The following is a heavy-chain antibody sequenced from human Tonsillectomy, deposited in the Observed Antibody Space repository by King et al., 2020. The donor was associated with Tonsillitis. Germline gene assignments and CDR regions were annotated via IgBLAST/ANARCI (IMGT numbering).Heavy chain of an antibody. Sequence: VQLVESGGGLVQPGGSLRLSCAGSGFTFSDYWMHWVRPAPGEGLVWGSGINSDGSSINYADSVKGRITITRDIAKNTLYLQMNGLRAEDTAVYYCARVTTGAFDIWGQGTMVTVSS. CDR3: ARVTTGAFDI. CDR2: INSDGSSI. D-gene: IGHD4-17*01. V-gene: IGHV3-74*01. J-gene: IGHJ3*02. CDR1: GFTFSDYW.